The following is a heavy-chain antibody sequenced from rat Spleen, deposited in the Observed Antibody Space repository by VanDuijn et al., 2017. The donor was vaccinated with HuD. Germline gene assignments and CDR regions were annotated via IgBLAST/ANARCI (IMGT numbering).Heavy chain of an antibody. CDR3: TRANFDY. V-gene: IGHV5-7*01. J-gene: IGHJ2*01. Sequence: EVQLVESGGGLVQPGRSLKLSCAASEFTFSDYNMAWVRQAPKKGLEWVATISYDGSSTYYRDSVKGRFTISRDNAKNTLYLQMNSLRSEDTATYYCTRANFDYWGQGVMVTVSS. CDR1: EFTFSDYN. CDR2: ISYDGSST.